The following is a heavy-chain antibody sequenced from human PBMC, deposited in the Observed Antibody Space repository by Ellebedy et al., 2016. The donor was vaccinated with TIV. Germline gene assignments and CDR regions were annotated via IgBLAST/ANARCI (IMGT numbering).Heavy chain of an antibody. V-gene: IGHV3-21*04. J-gene: IGHJ6*02. CDR1: GFTFSTYS. CDR3: AKGNVYGEFYYYYGMDV. Sequence: GESLKISCAASGFTFSTYSMNWVRQAPGKGLEWVSSISGGTSYIFYADSVKGRFTISRDNAKNSLYLQMNSLRAEDTALYYCAKGNVYGEFYYYYGMDVWGQGTTVTVSS. CDR2: ISGGTSYI. D-gene: IGHD3-10*01.